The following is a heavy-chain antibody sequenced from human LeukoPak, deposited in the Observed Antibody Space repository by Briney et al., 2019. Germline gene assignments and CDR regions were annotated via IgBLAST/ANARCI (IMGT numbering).Heavy chain of an antibody. J-gene: IGHJ4*02. D-gene: IGHD3-10*01. CDR2: IIPIFGTA. Sequence: ASVKVSCKASGGTFSSYAISWVRQAPGQGLEWMGGIIPIFGTANYAQKFQGRVTITADESTSTAYMELSSLRSEDTAVYYCARELSYYYGSGSYYYFDYWGQGTLVTVSS. CDR3: ARELSYYYGSGSYYYFDY. CDR1: GGTFSSYA. V-gene: IGHV1-69*13.